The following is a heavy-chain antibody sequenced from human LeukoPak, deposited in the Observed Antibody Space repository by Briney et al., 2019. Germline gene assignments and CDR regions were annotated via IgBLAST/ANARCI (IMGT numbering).Heavy chain of an antibody. Sequence: GGSLRHTCSADAFSGASIYRSWVRQQPGKGLQWVSVIHGNGGTDYAGSVRGRFTISRDNSKNTLHLQMDNLRAEDTAVYYCARGFHFYASGTYSGAFDYWGQGTLVTVSS. V-gene: IGHV3-53*03. CDR1: AFSGASIY. CDR3: ARGFHFYASGTYSGAFDY. D-gene: IGHD3-10*01. CDR2: IHGNGGT. J-gene: IGHJ4*02.